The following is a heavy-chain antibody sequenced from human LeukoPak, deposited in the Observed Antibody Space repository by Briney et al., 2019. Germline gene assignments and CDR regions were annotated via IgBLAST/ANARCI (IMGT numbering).Heavy chain of an antibody. CDR1: GFTFSSYA. CDR3: ARDRAFDFWSGYPDY. CDR2: ISYDGSNK. D-gene: IGHD3-3*01. Sequence: GGSLRLSCAASGFTFSSYAMHWVRQAPGKGLEWVAVISYDGSNKYYADSVKGRFTISRDNSKNTLYLQMNSLRAEDTAVYYCARDRAFDFWSGYPDYWGQGTLVTVSS. V-gene: IGHV3-30-3*01. J-gene: IGHJ4*02.